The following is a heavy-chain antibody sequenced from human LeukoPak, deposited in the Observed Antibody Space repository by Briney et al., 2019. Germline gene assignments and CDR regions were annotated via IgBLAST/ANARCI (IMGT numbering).Heavy chain of an antibody. Sequence: QTLSLTCAISGDSVSSNSAAWYWIRQSPSRGLEWLGRTYYRSKWHDDYAISVKSRITINPDTSKNQFSLQLNSVTPEDTAVYYCARAVATYVDYWGQGTLVTVSS. J-gene: IGHJ4*02. CDR1: GDSVSSNSAA. CDR3: ARAVATYVDY. CDR2: TYYRSKWHD. D-gene: IGHD5-12*01. V-gene: IGHV6-1*01.